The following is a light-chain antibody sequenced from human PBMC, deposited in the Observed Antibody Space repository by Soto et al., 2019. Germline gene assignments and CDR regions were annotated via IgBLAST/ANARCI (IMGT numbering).Light chain of an antibody. CDR1: QSLLHSNGYNY. Sequence: DIVMTQSPLSLPVTPGEPASISCRSSQSLLHSNGYNYLDWYLQKPGQSPQLLIYLGSNRASGVPDGFSGSGSGTDFTLKISRVEAEDVGVYCCMQALQLGLTFGGGTKVEIK. CDR3: MQALQLGLT. V-gene: IGKV2-28*01. J-gene: IGKJ4*01. CDR2: LGS.